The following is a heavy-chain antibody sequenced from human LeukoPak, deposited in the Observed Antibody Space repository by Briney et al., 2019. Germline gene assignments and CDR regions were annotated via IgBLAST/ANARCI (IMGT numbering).Heavy chain of an antibody. J-gene: IGHJ4*02. CDR1: GYVFNSFG. CDR2: VSAYKGYT. CDR3: AREAVCFVAVANDGYFDF. D-gene: IGHD6-19*01. Sequence: ASVKVSCKTSGYVFNSFGITWLRQAPGQGLEWMGWVSAYKGYTSHAQKFQDRVIMTTDTSTTTAYMELRNLKSDDTAVYYCAREAVCFVAVANDGYFDFWGQGTLVTVSS. V-gene: IGHV1-18*01.